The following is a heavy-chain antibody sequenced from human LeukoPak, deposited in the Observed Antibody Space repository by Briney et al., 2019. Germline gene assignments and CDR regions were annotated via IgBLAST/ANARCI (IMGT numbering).Heavy chain of an antibody. V-gene: IGHV3-9*01. CDR1: GFTFDDYA. CDR3: AKDYDILIGRGLDP. D-gene: IGHD3-9*01. CDR2: ISRNSGSI. Sequence: GGSLRLSCAASGFTFDDYAMHWVRQAPGKGLEWVSGISRNSGSIGYADSVKGRFTISRDNAKNSLYLQMNSLRAEDTALYYCAKDYDILIGRGLDPWGQGTLVTVSS. J-gene: IGHJ5*02.